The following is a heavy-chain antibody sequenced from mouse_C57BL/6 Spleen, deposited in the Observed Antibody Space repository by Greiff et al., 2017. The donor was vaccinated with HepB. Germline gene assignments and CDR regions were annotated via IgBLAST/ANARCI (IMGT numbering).Heavy chain of an antibody. J-gene: IGHJ4*01. V-gene: IGHV1-9*01. Sequence: VKLQESGAELMKPGASVKLSCKATGYTFTGYWIEWVKQRPGHGLEWIGEILPGSGSTNYNEKFKGKATFTADTSSNTAYMQLSSLTTEDSAIYYCAREDITTVVAHYAMDYWGQGTSVTVSS. D-gene: IGHD1-1*01. CDR1: GYTFTGYW. CDR3: AREDITTVVAHYAMDY. CDR2: ILPGSGST.